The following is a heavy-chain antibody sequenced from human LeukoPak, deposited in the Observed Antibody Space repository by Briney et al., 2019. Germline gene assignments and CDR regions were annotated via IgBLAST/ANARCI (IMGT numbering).Heavy chain of an antibody. CDR1: GGSISSYY. CDR3: ARARFWVGSYYYYYYYMDV. CDR2: IYYSGST. Sequence: PSETLSLTCTVSGGSISSYYWSWIRQPPGKGLEWIGYIYYSGSTNYNPSLKSRVTISVDTSKNQFSLKLSSVTAADTAVYYCARARFWVGSYYYYYYYMDVWGKGTTVTISS. V-gene: IGHV4-59*01. D-gene: IGHD3-10*01. J-gene: IGHJ6*03.